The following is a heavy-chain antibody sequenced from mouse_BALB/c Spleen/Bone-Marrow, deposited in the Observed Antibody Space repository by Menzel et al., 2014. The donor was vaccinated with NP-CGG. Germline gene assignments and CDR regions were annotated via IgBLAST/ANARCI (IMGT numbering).Heavy chain of an antibody. D-gene: IGHD1-1*01. V-gene: IGHV5-4*02. CDR2: ISDGGSYT. CDR1: GFTFSDYY. J-gene: IGHJ2*01. Sequence: EVQAVESGGGLVKPGGSLKLSCAASGFTFSDYYMYWVRQTPEKRLEWVATISDGGSYTYYPDSVKGRFTISRDNAKNNLYLQMSSLKSEDTAMYYCARGSSYFDYWGQGTTPTVSS. CDR3: ARGSSYFDY.